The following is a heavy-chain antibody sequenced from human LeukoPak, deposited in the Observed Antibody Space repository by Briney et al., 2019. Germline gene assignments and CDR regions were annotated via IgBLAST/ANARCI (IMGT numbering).Heavy chain of an antibody. D-gene: IGHD3-10*01. V-gene: IGHV3-21*01. CDR2: ISSGSSYI. CDR1: GFTFSTYS. J-gene: IGHJ4*02. Sequence: PGGSLRLSCAASGFTFSTYSMNWVRQAPGKGLEWVSSISSGSSYIYYADSVKGRFTISRDHAENSLYLQMNSLRAEDTAVYYCASILRSSSGYYFDYWGQGTLVTVSS. CDR3: ASILRSSSGYYFDY.